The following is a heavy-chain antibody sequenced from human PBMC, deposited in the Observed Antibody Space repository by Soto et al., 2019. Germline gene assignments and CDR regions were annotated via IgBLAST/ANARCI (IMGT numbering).Heavy chain of an antibody. J-gene: IGHJ3*02. CDR2: IFSNNGK. CDR1: GFSLSNSGMG. V-gene: IGHV2-26*01. Sequence: QVTLKESGPVLVKPTETLTLTCTVSGFSLSNSGMGLSWIRQPPGKALEWLAHIFSNNGKSYSTSLKTRLTISKDTSRSQVVLTMTNMDPVDTATYYCARIREGTSSTDFDIWGQGTLVTVSS. CDR3: ARIREGTSSTDFDI. D-gene: IGHD6-6*01.